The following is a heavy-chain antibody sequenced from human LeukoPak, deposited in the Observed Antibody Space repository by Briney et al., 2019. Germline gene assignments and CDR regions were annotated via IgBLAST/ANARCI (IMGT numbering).Heavy chain of an antibody. Sequence: ASVKVSCKASGYTFTSYAMNWVRQAPGQGLEWMGWINTNTGNPTYAQGFTGRFVFSLDTSVSTAYLQISSLKAEDTAVYYCARGSIAAAGNRIKVGYWGQGTLVTVSS. CDR2: INTNTGNP. J-gene: IGHJ4*02. CDR3: ARGSIAAAGNRIKVGY. V-gene: IGHV7-4-1*02. CDR1: GYTFTSYA. D-gene: IGHD6-13*01.